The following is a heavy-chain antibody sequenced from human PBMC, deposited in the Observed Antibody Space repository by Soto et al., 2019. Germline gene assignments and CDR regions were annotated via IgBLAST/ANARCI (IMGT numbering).Heavy chain of an antibody. CDR2: IYYSGST. D-gene: IGHD2-15*01. V-gene: IGHV4-39*01. Sequence: SETLSLPCTVSGGSISSSSYCWGWIRKPPGKGLEWIGSIYYSGSTYYNPSLKSRVTISVDTSKNQFSLKLSSVTAADTAVYYCARHTPAISISDHWGQGTLVTVSS. J-gene: IGHJ4*02. CDR3: ARHTPAISISDH. CDR1: GGSISSSSYC.